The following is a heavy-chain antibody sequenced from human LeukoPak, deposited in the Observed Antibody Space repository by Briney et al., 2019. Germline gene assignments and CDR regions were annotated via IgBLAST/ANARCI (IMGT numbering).Heavy chain of an antibody. V-gene: IGHV3-74*01. CDR3: ARDSSGWDY. CDR2: INRDGNTT. J-gene: IGHJ4*02. D-gene: IGHD6-19*01. CDR1: GFTFSSYW. Sequence: PGGSLRLSCAASGFTFSSYWMHWVRQAPGKGLVWVSRINRDGNTTRYADSVKGRFTISRDNSKNTLYLQMNSLRAEDTAVYYCARDSSGWDYWGQGTLVTVSS.